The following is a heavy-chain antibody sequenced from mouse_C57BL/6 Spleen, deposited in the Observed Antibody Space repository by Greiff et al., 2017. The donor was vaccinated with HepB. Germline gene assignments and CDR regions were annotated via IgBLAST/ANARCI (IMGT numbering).Heavy chain of an antibody. J-gene: IGHJ1*03. D-gene: IGHD1-1*01. V-gene: IGHV1-15*01. CDR3: TRDYGSFYWYFDV. Sequence: QVQLQQSGAELVRPGASVTLSCKASGYTFTDYEMHWVKQTPVHGLEWIGAIDPETGGTAYNQKFKGKAILTADKSSSTAYMELRSLTSEDSAVYYCTRDYGSFYWYFDVWGTGTTFTVSS. CDR1: GYTFTDYE. CDR2: IDPETGGT.